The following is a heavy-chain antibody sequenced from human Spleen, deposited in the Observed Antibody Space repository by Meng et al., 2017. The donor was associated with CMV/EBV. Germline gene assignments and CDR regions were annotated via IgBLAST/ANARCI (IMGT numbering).Heavy chain of an antibody. CDR3: ARVAFWSGYGYFQH. CDR1: GGSISRGGYY. D-gene: IGHD3-3*01. CDR2: IYYSGST. Sequence: SGGSISRGGYYWSWIRQHPGKGLEWIGYIYYSGSTYYNPSLKSRVTISVDTSKNQFSLKLSSVTAADTAVYYCARVAFWSGYGYFQHWGQGTLVTVSS. J-gene: IGHJ1*01. V-gene: IGHV4-31*02.